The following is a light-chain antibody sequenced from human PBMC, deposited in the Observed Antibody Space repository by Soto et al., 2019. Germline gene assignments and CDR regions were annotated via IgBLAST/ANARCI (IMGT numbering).Light chain of an antibody. J-gene: IGLJ2*01. V-gene: IGLV2-14*01. Sequence: QSALTQPASVSGSPGQSITISCTGTSSDVGAYNYVSWYQQHPGKAPKLIIYEVSNRPSGVSSRFSGSKSGNTASLTISGLQDEDEADYYCSSXXXSSXLFXGGTK. CDR2: EVS. CDR3: SSXXXSSXL. CDR1: SSDVGAYNY.